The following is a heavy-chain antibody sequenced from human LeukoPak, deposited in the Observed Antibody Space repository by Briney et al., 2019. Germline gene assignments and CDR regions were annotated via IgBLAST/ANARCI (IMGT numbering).Heavy chain of an antibody. Sequence: GGSLRLSCAASGFTFSTYWMHWVRQAPGKGLVWVARIKGDGSSTIYADSVKGRSTISRDNSKNTLYLQTSSLRAEDTAVYYCARASTTVPNLLDHWGQGTLVTVSS. CDR3: ARASTTVPNLLDH. CDR1: GFTFSTYW. V-gene: IGHV3-74*01. J-gene: IGHJ4*02. CDR2: IKGDGSST. D-gene: IGHD4-17*01.